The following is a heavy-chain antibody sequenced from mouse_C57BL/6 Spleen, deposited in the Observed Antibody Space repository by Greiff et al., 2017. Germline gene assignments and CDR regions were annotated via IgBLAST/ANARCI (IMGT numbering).Heavy chain of an antibody. Sequence: QVQLKESGAELVKPGASVKMSCKASGYTFTTYPIEWMKQNHGKSLEWIGNFHPYNDDTKYNEKFKGKATLTVEKSSSTVYLELNRLTSDDSAVYYCARRAYDGYSEAWFAYWGQGTLVTVSA. CDR1: GYTFTTYP. J-gene: IGHJ3*01. V-gene: IGHV1-47*01. D-gene: IGHD2-3*01. CDR2: FHPYNDDT. CDR3: ARRAYDGYSEAWFAY.